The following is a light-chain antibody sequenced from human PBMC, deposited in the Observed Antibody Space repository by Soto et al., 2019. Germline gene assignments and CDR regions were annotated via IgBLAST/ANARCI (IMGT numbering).Light chain of an antibody. CDR3: AVWDDTLNGVL. V-gene: IGLV1-36*01. J-gene: IGLJ2*01. CDR1: SSNIGNNE. CDR2: YDD. Sequence: QSVLTQPPSVSEAPRQRVTISCSGSSSNIGNNEVNWYQQLPGKAPKLLIYYDDQLPSGISDRFSGSKSGTSASLAISGLQSEDEAHYYCAVWDDTLNGVLFGGGTQLTVL.